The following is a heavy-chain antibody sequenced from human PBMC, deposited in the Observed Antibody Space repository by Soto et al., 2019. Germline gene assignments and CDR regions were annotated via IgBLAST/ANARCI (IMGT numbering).Heavy chain of an antibody. Sequence: GGSLRLSCAASGFTFSSYSMNWVRQAPGKGLEWVSSISSSSSYIYYADSVKGRFTISRDNAKNSLYLQMNSLRAEDTAVYYCARDPPRIAVAGTGNFQHWGQGTLVTVSS. D-gene: IGHD6-19*01. CDR2: ISSSSSYI. CDR3: ARDPPRIAVAGTGNFQH. J-gene: IGHJ1*01. CDR1: GFTFSSYS. V-gene: IGHV3-21*01.